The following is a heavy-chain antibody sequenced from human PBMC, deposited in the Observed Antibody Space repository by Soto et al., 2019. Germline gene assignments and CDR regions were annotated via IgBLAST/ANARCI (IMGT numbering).Heavy chain of an antibody. D-gene: IGHD2-21*02. CDR3: ARREVVSCGGDCYSKFFQY. CDR1: GYIFTSYY. J-gene: IGHJ1*01. Sequence: ASVKVSCKASGYIFTSYYIHWVRQAPGQGLEWMGWINPFDGSRMFAQSFQGRVTMTRDTSTSTVYMEVSSLRAEDTAVYYCARREVVSCGGDCYSKFFQYWGQGTLVTVSS. V-gene: IGHV1-46*01. CDR2: INPFDGSR.